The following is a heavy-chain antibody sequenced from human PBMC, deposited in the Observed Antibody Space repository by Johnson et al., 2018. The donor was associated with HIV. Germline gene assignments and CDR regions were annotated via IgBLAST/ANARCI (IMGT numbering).Heavy chain of an antibody. CDR2: ISWNSGSI. J-gene: IGHJ3*02. Sequence: VQLVESGGGLVQPGGSLRLSCAASGFIFSSYWMHWVRQAPGKGLVWVSGISWNSGSIGYADSVKGRFTISRDNAKNSLYLQMNSLRAEDTALYYCARGAPEDIVVVPAAFDIWGQGTMVTVSS. D-gene: IGHD2-2*01. V-gene: IGHV3-74*02. CDR1: GFIFSSYW. CDR3: ARGAPEDIVVVPAAFDI.